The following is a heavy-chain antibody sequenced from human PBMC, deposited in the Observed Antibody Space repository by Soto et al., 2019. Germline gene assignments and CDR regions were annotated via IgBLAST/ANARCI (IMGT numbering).Heavy chain of an antibody. V-gene: IGHV4-34*01. J-gene: IGHJ6*03. CDR1: GGSFSGYY. D-gene: IGHD3-16*01. CDR3: ASLPFGLNFYTRRSHQKHYYMDV. CDR2: INHSGST. Sequence: SSETLSLTCAVYGGSFSGYYWSWIRQPPGKGLEWIGEINHSGSTNYNPSLKSRVTISVDTSKNQFSLKLSSVTAADTAVYYCASLPFGLNFYTRRSHQKHYYMDVWGKGTTVTVSS.